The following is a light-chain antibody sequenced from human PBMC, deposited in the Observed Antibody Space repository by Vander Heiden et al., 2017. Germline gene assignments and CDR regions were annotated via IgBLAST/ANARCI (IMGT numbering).Light chain of an antibody. CDR1: KLGDKY. CDR3: QAWDSSTYYV. CDR2: QDS. Sequence: SYELTQPPSVYVSPGPKASITCSGDKLGDKYACWYQQKQGQSPVMVIYQDSKRPSGIPERFSGSNSGNTATLTISGTQAMDEADYYCQAWDSSTYYVFGTGTKLTVL. J-gene: IGLJ1*01. V-gene: IGLV3-1*01.